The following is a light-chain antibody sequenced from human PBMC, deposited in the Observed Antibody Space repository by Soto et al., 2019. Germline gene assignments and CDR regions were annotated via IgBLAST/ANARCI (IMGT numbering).Light chain of an antibody. CDR3: QQRSNWPLT. V-gene: IGKV3D-20*02. Sequence: ENVLTQSPGTLSLSPGERATLSCRASQSVTNSFFAWYQQKPGQAPRLLIYDASNRATGIPARFSGSGSGTDFTLTISSLEPEDFAVYYCQQRSNWPLTFGGGTKVDIK. CDR1: QSVTNSF. J-gene: IGKJ4*01. CDR2: DAS.